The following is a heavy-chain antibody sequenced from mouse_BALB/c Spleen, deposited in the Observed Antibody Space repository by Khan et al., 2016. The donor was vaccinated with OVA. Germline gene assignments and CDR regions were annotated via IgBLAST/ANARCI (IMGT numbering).Heavy chain of an antibody. CDR3: ARAFTTVVATDYAMDY. CDR1: GFSLTSYG. Sequence: QVQLQQSGPGLVAPSQSLSITCTVSGFSLTSYGVHWVRQPPGKGLEWLGVIWAGGSTNYNSALMSRLSISKDNSKSQVFLKMNSLQTDDTAMYYCARAFTTVVATDYAMDYWGQGTSVTVSS. D-gene: IGHD1-1*01. V-gene: IGHV2-9*02. J-gene: IGHJ4*01. CDR2: IWAGGST.